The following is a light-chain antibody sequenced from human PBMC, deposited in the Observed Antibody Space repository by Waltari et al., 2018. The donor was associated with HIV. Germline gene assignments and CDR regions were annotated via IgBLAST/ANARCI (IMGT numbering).Light chain of an antibody. CDR2: EVY. J-gene: IGLJ2*01. CDR1: SSDVGSYNL. V-gene: IGLV2-23*02. CDR3: CSYAGSSIP. Sequence: QSALTQPASVSGSIGQSITISSTGTSSDVGSYNLFSWYQHHPGKAPKLIIYEVYKRPSGVSNRFSGSKSGNTASLTVSGLQAEDEADYYCCSYAGSSIPFGGGTKLTVL.